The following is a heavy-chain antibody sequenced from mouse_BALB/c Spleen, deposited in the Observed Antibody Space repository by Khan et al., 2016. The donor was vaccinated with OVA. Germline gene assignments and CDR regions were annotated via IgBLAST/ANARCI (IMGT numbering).Heavy chain of an antibody. Sequence: QGQLKQSGAELAKPGASVKMSCKASGYTFTSYWMHWVKQRPGQGLEWIGYINPSTGYTEYNQRFKDKATLTADKSSSTAYMQLSSLTSEESAVYYCANHGSSSAWLTYWGQGTLVTVSA. CDR3: ANHGSSSAWLTY. V-gene: IGHV1-7*01. J-gene: IGHJ3*01. CDR1: GYTFTSYW. D-gene: IGHD1-1*01. CDR2: INPSTGYT.